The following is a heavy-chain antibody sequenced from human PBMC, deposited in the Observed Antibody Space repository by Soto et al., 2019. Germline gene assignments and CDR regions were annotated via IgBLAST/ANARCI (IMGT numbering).Heavy chain of an antibody. Sequence: QVQLVESGGGVVQPGRSLRLSCAASGFTFSSYGMHWVRQAPGKGLEWVAVISYDGSNKYYADSVKGRFTISRDNSKNTLYLQMNSLRAEDTAVYYCVKGPLPQLYWGQGTLVTVSS. CDR2: ISYDGSNK. CDR1: GFTFSSYG. V-gene: IGHV3-30*18. D-gene: IGHD3-10*01. J-gene: IGHJ4*02. CDR3: VKGPLPQLY.